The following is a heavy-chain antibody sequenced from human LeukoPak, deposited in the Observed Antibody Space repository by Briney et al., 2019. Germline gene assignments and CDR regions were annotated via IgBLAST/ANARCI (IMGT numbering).Heavy chain of an antibody. V-gene: IGHV1-24*01. Sequence: ASVKVSCKVSGYSLTELSMHWVRQAPGKGLEWMGGFDPGNGETIFTKNFQGRVTMTDDTSTDTAYMELSSLRSEDTAVYYCTGGTFYRLLDYWGQGTLVTVSP. CDR1: GYSLTELS. D-gene: IGHD2/OR15-2a*01. CDR3: TGGTFYRLLDY. CDR2: FDPGNGET. J-gene: IGHJ4*02.